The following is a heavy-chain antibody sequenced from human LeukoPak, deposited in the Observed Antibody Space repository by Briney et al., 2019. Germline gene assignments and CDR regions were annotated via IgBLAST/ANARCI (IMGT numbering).Heavy chain of an antibody. Sequence: GGSLRLSCAASGFTFSNYYMNWVRQAPGKGLEWVANIKQDGTEKYYVDSAKGRFTISRDNAKNSLYLQMASLRAEDTAVYYCARGVLWEPPDYWGQGTLVTVSS. J-gene: IGHJ4*02. D-gene: IGHD1-14*01. CDR3: ARGVLWEPPDY. V-gene: IGHV3-7*01. CDR2: IKQDGTEK. CDR1: GFTFSNYY.